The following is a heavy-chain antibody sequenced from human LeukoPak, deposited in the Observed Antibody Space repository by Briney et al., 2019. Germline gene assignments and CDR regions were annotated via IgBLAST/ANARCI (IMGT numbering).Heavy chain of an antibody. V-gene: IGHV4-59*01. CDR2: ISYSGST. CDR3: AGDTDGSDY. Sequence: SETLSPTCTVSGDSTNTFSCNSIRPTPGKRLEWIGYISYSGSTPSNPSLQSLVTISVDTPKKQISLKMRSVTAPDTAMYYCAGDTDGSDYWGQGTRVTVSS. CDR1: GDSTNTFS. D-gene: IGHD5-24*01. J-gene: IGHJ4*02.